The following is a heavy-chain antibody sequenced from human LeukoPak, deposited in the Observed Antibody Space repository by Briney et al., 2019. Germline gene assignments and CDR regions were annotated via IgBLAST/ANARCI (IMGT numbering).Heavy chain of an antibody. CDR2: IYYSGST. D-gene: IGHD6-19*01. V-gene: IGHV4-39*01. CDR3: ASRPRGLSSGWLDDY. Sequence: PSETLSLTCTVSGGSIGSSSYYWGWIRQPPGKGLEWIGSIYYSGSTYYNPSLKSRVTISVDTSKNQFSLKLSSVTAADTAVYYCASRPRGLSSGWLDDYWGQGTLVTVSS. J-gene: IGHJ4*02. CDR1: GGSIGSSSYY.